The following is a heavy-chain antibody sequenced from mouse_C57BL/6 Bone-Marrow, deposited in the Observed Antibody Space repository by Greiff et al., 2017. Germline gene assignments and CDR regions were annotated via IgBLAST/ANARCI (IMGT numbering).Heavy chain of an antibody. CDR3: ARDRGQLRLNYFDY. J-gene: IGHJ2*01. CDR1: GFTFSSYA. CDR2: ISDGGSYT. V-gene: IGHV5-4*01. D-gene: IGHD3-2*02. Sequence: EVQLKESGGGLVKPGGSLKLSCAASGFTFSSYAMSWVRQTPEKRLEWVATISDGGSYTYYPDNVKGRFTISRDNAKNNLYLQMSHLKSEDTAMYYCARDRGQLRLNYFDYWGQGTTLTVSS.